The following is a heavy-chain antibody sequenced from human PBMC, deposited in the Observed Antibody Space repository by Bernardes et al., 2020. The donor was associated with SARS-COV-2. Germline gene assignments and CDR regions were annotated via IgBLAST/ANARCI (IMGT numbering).Heavy chain of an antibody. CDR3: ATHSDSSERGAFDL. D-gene: IGHD6-6*01. J-gene: IGHJ3*01. CDR2: IYPDDSET. V-gene: IGHV5-51*07. CDR1: GDSVTRQW. Sequence: GAYLKISGHVSGDSVTRQWIAWVHQMHGKGLEWMGMIYPDDSETRFSPSFQGRVTISADKSINTAYLQWTSLKASDTAMYYCATHSDSSERGAFDLWGQGTLVTVSS.